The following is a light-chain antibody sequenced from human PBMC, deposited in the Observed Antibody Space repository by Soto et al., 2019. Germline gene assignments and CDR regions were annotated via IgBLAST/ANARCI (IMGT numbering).Light chain of an antibody. CDR2: RNN. J-gene: IGLJ2*01. Sequence: QSVLTQPPSASGTPGQRVTISCSGGSSNIGTNFVSWYQLLPGTAPKLLIFRNNQRPSGVPDRSSGSRSGTSAPLAISGLRSEDEADYFCAAWDDNLSALVFGGGTKLTVL. CDR1: SSNIGTNF. CDR3: AAWDDNLSALV. V-gene: IGLV1-47*01.